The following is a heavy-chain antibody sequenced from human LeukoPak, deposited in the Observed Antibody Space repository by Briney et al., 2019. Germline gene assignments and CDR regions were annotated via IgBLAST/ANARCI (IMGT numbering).Heavy chain of an antibody. CDR3: ARASLYSGSQNFDY. CDR2: ISSNSSTI. D-gene: IGHD1-26*01. V-gene: IGHV3-48*01. CDR1: GFTFSSYR. J-gene: IGHJ4*02. Sequence: PGGSLRLSCAASGFTFSSYRMNWVRPAPGKGLERVSYISSNSSTIYYADSVKGRFTISRDNAKNSLYLQMTSLRAEDTAVYYCARASLYSGSQNFDYWDQGTLVTVSS.